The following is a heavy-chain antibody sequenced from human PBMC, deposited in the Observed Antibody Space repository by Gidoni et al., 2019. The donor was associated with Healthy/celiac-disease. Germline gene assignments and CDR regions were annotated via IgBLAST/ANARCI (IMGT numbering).Heavy chain of an antibody. CDR3: ARVRAGRGSVVGSWGWFDP. CDR2: INPNSGGT. J-gene: IGHJ5*02. CDR1: GYTFTGYY. D-gene: IGHD6-13*01. V-gene: IGHV1-2*02. Sequence: QVQLVQSGAEVTKPGASVKVSCKASGYTFTGYYMHWVRQAPGQGLEWMGWINPNSGGTNYAQKFQGRVTMTRDTSISTAYMELSRLRSDDTAVYYCARVRAGRGSVVGSWGWFDPWGQGTLVTVSS.